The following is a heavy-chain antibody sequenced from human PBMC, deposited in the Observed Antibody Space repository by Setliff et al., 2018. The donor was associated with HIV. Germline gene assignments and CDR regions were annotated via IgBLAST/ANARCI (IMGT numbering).Heavy chain of an antibody. CDR1: GYTSTNYY. CDR3: ARETQTGTGSYLN. J-gene: IGHJ4*02. Sequence: ASVKVSCKTSGYTSTNYYVNWVRQAPGQGLEWMGIINSENGDTTYAQNFKDRVTVTRDTSTSTVYMDLSSLRPEDTAVYYCARETQTGTGSYLNWGQGTLVTVSS. D-gene: IGHD3-10*01. V-gene: IGHV1-46*01. CDR2: INSENGDT.